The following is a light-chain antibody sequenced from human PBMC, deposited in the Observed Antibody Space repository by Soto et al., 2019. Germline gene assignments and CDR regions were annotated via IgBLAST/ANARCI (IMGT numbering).Light chain of an antibody. J-gene: IGLJ7*01. V-gene: IGLV1-40*01. Sequence: QSVLTQPPSVSGAPGQRVTISCTGSSSNIGAGYDVHWYQQLPGTDPKLLIYGNSNRPSGVPDRFSGSKSGTSASLAITGLQAEDEADYYCQSYDSSHAVFGGGTPLTVL. CDR3: QSYDSSHAV. CDR2: GNS. CDR1: SSNIGAGYD.